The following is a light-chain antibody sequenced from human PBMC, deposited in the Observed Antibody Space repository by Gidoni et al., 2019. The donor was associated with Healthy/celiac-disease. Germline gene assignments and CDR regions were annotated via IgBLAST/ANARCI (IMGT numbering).Light chain of an antibody. Sequence: DIVITQSPYSLAVSLGERATITCKSSQSVLYSSNNKNYLAWYQQKPGQPPKLIIYWATTRESGVHDRISGSGAGTDIPITNSSLQAEDVADYYWQQYYSTRTFGQGTKVEIK. CDR2: WAT. CDR1: QSVLYSSNNKNY. V-gene: IGKV4-1*01. CDR3: QQYYSTRT. J-gene: IGKJ1*01.